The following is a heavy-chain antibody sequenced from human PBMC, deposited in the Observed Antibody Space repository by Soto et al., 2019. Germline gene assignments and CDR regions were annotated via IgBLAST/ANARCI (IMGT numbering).Heavy chain of an antibody. CDR2: IYYSGST. J-gene: IGHJ6*03. Sequence: QVQLQESGPGLVKPSETLSLTCTVSGGSISSYYWSWIRQPPGKGLEWIGYIYYSGSTNYNPSLKSRVTISVDTSKNQFSLKLSSVTAADTAVYYCARQFRNARYYYYYYMDVWGKGTTVTVSS. V-gene: IGHV4-59*08. CDR1: GGSISSYY. CDR3: ARQFRNARYYYYYYMDV.